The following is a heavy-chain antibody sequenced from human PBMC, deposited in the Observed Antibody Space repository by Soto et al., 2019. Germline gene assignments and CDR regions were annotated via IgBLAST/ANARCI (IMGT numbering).Heavy chain of an antibody. J-gene: IGHJ6*02. CDR1: GYTFTSYA. D-gene: IGHD6-6*01. CDR2: INAGNGNT. V-gene: IGHV1-3*01. Sequence: ASVKVSCKASGYTFTSYAMHWVRQAPGQRLEWMGWINAGNGNTKYSQKFQGRVTITRDASASTAYMELSSLRSEDTAVYYCARDRSIAARISSAGGMDVWGQGTKVTVSS. CDR3: ARDRSIAARISSAGGMDV.